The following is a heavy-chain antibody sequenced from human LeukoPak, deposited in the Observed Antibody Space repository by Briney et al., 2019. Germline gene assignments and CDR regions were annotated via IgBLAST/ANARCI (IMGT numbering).Heavy chain of an antibody. V-gene: IGHV4-39*07. CDR3: ARQVAIVEPTDPNWFDS. J-gene: IGHJ5*01. CDR1: GDSISSSNYY. CDR2: IFYSGST. D-gene: IGHD1-26*01. Sequence: SETLSFTCNVSGDSISSSNYYWGWIRQTPGKGLEWIGSIFYSGSTYYTPSLKSRVTMSLDTSKNQFSLRLTSVTAADTAVYYCARQVAIVEPTDPNWFDSWGQGILVTVSS.